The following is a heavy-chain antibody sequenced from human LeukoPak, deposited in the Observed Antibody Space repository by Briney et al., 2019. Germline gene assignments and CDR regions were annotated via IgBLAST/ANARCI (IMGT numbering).Heavy chain of an antibody. Sequence: PGGSLRLSCAASGFTFSSYGMHWVRQAPGKGLEWVAVISYDGSNKYYAGSVKGRFTISRDNSKNTLYLQMNSLRAEDTAVYYCAKDRSSSGWYEPVDYWGQGTLVTVSS. CDR2: ISYDGSNK. J-gene: IGHJ4*02. CDR1: GFTFSSYG. D-gene: IGHD6-19*01. V-gene: IGHV3-30*18. CDR3: AKDRSSSGWYEPVDY.